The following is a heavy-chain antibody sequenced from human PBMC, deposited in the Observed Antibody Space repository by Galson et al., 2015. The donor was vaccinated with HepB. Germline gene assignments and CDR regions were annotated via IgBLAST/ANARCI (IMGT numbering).Heavy chain of an antibody. CDR1: GGSFSTYY. CDR2: INHSGST. Sequence: SETLSLTCAVYGGSFSTYYWSWIRQPPGKGLEWIGEINHSGSTNYNPSLKSRVSISVDTSKNQFSLKLSSVTAADTAVYYCARGLGYSYGSGHHALDYWGQGTLVTVSS. V-gene: IGHV4-34*01. D-gene: IGHD5-18*01. J-gene: IGHJ4*02. CDR3: ARGLGYSYGSGHHALDY.